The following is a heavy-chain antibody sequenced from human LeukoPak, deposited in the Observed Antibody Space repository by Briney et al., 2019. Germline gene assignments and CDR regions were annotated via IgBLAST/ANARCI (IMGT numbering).Heavy chain of an antibody. Sequence: KPSETLSLTCTVSGGSIRSYYWSWIRQPPGKGLEYIGYIHYSGSTSYNPSLKSQVTISVDTSKNQFSLKLSSVTAADTAVYYCARAKGGTYYFDYWGQGTLVTVSS. CDR3: ARAKGGTYYFDY. CDR1: GGSIRSYY. V-gene: IGHV4-59*08. J-gene: IGHJ4*02. D-gene: IGHD1-26*01. CDR2: IHYSGST.